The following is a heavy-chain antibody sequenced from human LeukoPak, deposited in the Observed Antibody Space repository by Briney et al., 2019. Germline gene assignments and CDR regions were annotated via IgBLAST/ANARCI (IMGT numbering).Heavy chain of an antibody. Sequence: SETLSLTCTVSGGSISSYYWSWIRQPPGKGLEWIGYIYYSGSTNYNPSLKSRVTISVDTSKNQFSLKLSSVTAADTAVYYCARTRYYYDSSGYYYEEPFDYWGQGTLVTVSS. J-gene: IGHJ4*02. D-gene: IGHD3-22*01. CDR1: GGSISSYY. CDR2: IYYSGST. V-gene: IGHV4-59*01. CDR3: ARTRYYYDSSGYYYEEPFDY.